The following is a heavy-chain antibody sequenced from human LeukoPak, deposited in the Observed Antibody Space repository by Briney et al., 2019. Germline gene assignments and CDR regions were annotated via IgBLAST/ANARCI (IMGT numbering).Heavy chain of an antibody. Sequence: PGGSLRLSCAASGFTFSSYVMSWVRQAPGKGLEWVSAISGSGGSTYYADSVEGRFTISRDNSKNTLYLQMNSLRAEDTAVYYCATQLELLYYFDYWGQGTLVTVSS. CDR1: GFTFSSYV. CDR3: ATQLELLYYFDY. V-gene: IGHV3-23*01. D-gene: IGHD1-7*01. CDR2: ISGSGGST. J-gene: IGHJ4*02.